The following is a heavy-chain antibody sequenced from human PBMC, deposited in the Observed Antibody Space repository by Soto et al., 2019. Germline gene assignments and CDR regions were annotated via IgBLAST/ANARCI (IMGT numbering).Heavy chain of an antibody. J-gene: IGHJ4*02. Sequence: QVQLVESGGGVVQPGRSLRLSCAASGFTFSSYAKHWVRQAPGKGLEWVAVISYDGSNKYYADSVKGRFTISRDNSKNTLYLQMNSLRAEDTAVYYCARDGNYYDSSGPYEATYYFDYWGQGTLVTVSS. CDR1: GFTFSSYA. CDR2: ISYDGSNK. CDR3: ARDGNYYDSSGPYEATYYFDY. V-gene: IGHV3-30-3*01. D-gene: IGHD3-22*01.